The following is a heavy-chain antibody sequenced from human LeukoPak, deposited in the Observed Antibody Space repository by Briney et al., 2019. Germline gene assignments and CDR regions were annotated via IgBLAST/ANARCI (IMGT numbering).Heavy chain of an antibody. Sequence: GASVRVSCTASGYTFTGYYMHWVRQAPGQGLEWMGWINPNSGGTNYAQKFQGRVAMTRDTSISTAYMELSRLRSDDTAVYYCARGYGYSGYAGGYWGQGTLVTVSS. CDR1: GYTFTGYY. J-gene: IGHJ4*02. V-gene: IGHV1-2*02. CDR2: INPNSGGT. D-gene: IGHD5-12*01. CDR3: ARGYGYSGYAGGY.